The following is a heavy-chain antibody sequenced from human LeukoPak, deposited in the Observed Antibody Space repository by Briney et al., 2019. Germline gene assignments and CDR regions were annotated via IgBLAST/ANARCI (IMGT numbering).Heavy chain of an antibody. Sequence: GGSLRLSCAASGFTFSSFAMHWVRQAPGKGLEWVAVISYDGSNKYCADSVKGRFTISRDNAKNTLYLRMNSLRPEDTAVYYCARAPGLGSGSAFDSWGQGTLVTVSS. CDR1: GFTFSSFA. D-gene: IGHD3-10*01. CDR3: ARAPGLGSGSAFDS. CDR2: ISYDGSNK. V-gene: IGHV3-30-3*01. J-gene: IGHJ4*02.